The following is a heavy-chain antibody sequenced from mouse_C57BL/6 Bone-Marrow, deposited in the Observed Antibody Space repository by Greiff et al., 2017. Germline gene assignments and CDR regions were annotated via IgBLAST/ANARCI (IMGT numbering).Heavy chain of an antibody. CDR3: TRKFYYYGSSYGCAY. D-gene: IGHD1-1*01. CDR1: GYTFTSYW. Sequence: EVKLMESGTVLARPGASVKMSCKTSGYTFTSYWMHWVKQRPGQGLEWIGAIYPGNSDTSYNQKFKGKAKLNAVTSASTAYMETSSLTNEDSAVYYCTRKFYYYGSSYGCAYWGQGTLVTVSA. CDR2: IYPGNSDT. V-gene: IGHV1-5*01. J-gene: IGHJ3*01.